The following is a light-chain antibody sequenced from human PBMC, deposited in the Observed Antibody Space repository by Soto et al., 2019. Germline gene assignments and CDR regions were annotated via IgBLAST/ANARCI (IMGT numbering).Light chain of an antibody. CDR1: SSDIGIYNY. J-gene: IGLJ1*01. CDR3: SSYAGSNNV. V-gene: IGLV2-8*01. CDR2: EVS. Sequence: QSVLTQSRSVSGSPGQSVTISCSGSSSDIGIYNYVSWYQQHPGKAPKLMIYEVSKRPSGVPDRFSGSKSGNTASLTVSGLQAEDEADYYCSSYAGSNNVFGTGTKVTVL.